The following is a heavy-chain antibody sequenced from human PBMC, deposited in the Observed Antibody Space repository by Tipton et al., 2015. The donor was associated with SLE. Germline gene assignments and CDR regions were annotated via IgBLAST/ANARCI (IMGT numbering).Heavy chain of an antibody. D-gene: IGHD3-3*01. CDR1: GFIFSGST. V-gene: IGHV3-73*01. CDR2: VRCEGNNYAT. CDR3: TSRSGYPRKYFHL. J-gene: IGHJ2*01. Sequence: SLRLSCAASGFIFSGSTLHWVRQASGKGLEWVGRVRCEGNNYATAYVASVKGRFTISRDDSKNTAYLQMNSLKTEDSAVYYCTSRSGYPRKYFHLSGRGSLVTFSS.